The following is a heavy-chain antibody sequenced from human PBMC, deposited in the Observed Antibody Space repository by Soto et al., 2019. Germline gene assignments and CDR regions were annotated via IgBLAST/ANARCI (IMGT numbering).Heavy chain of an antibody. V-gene: IGHV3-48*01. CDR1: GFTFSSYS. CDR3: GRHPERLEQIGWSAP. Sequence: GGSLRLSCAASGFTFSSYSMNWVRQAPGKGLEWVSYISSSSSTIYYADSVKGRFTISRDNAKNSLYLQMNSLRAEDTAVYYCGRHPERLEQIGWSAPWGEGTPVTVSS. CDR2: ISSSSSTI. J-gene: IGHJ5*02. D-gene: IGHD1-1*01.